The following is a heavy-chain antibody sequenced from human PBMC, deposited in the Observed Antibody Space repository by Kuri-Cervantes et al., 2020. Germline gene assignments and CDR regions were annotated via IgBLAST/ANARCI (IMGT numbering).Heavy chain of an antibody. CDR3: AREWITFYYDSSGYQGFDS. V-gene: IGHV4-4*07. CDR1: GGSISGHY. Sequence: SETLSLTCTVSGGSISGHYWCWIRQPAGKGLEWIGRIYTSGSTNYNPSLKSRVTISVDKSKNQFSLKLTSVTAADTAVYYCAREWITFYYDSSGYQGFDSWGQGTLVTVSS. CDR2: IYTSGST. D-gene: IGHD3-22*01. J-gene: IGHJ4*02.